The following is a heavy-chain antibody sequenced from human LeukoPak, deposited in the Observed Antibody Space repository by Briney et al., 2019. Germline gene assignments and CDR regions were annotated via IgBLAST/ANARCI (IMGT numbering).Heavy chain of an antibody. CDR3: ARLKQEYYYDSSGTPGAWFDP. Sequence: SETLSLTCTVSGGSISSSSYYWGWIRQPPGKGLEWIGSIYHSGSTYYNPSLKSRVTISVDTSKNQFPLKLSSVTAADTAVYYCARLKQEYYYDSSGTPGAWFDPWGQGTLVTVSS. V-gene: IGHV4-39*01. D-gene: IGHD3-22*01. CDR2: IYHSGST. J-gene: IGHJ5*02. CDR1: GGSISSSSYY.